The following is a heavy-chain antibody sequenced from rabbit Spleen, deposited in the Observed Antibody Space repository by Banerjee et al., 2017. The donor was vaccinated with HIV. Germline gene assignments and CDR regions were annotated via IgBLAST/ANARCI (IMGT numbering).Heavy chain of an antibody. Sequence: QSLEESGGDLVKPGASLTLTCTASGIDFSSYYYMCWVRQAPGKGLEWIGCIVGGTTGSTYYASWAKGRFTISKTSSTTVTLQMTSLTAADTATYFCARKPPMMTMDCLDLWGPGTLVTVS. V-gene: IGHV1S40*01. CDR2: IVGGTTGST. CDR1: GIDFSSYYY. CDR3: ARKPPMMTMDCLDL. D-gene: IGHD2-1*01. J-gene: IGHJ4*01.